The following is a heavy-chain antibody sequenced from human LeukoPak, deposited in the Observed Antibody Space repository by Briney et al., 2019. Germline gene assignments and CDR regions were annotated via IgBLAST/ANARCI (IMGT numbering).Heavy chain of an antibody. Sequence: GASVKVSCKASGGAFSSYAISWVRQAPGQGLEWMGGIIPIFGTANYAQKFQGRVTITTDESTSTAYMELSSLRSEDTAVYYCARDGKLPTYYDFWGGLPGDYYYYMDVWGKGTTVTVSS. D-gene: IGHD3-3*01. CDR3: ARDGKLPTYYDFWGGLPGDYYYYMDV. CDR1: GGAFSSYA. V-gene: IGHV1-69*05. J-gene: IGHJ6*03. CDR2: IIPIFGTA.